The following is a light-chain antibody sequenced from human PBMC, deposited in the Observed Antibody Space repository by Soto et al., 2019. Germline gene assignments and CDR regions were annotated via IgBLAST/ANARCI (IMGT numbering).Light chain of an antibody. CDR2: GVS. CDR3: QQYGYLVT. V-gene: IGKV3-20*01. Sequence: EIVLTQSPGTLSLSPGERATLSCRASQSITNNYLAWYQQKPGRAHRLLSYGVSSRATGIPDRFSGSGSGTDFTLTISRLEPEDFAMYYCQQYGYLVTFGGGTKVEI. CDR1: QSITNNY. J-gene: IGKJ4*01.